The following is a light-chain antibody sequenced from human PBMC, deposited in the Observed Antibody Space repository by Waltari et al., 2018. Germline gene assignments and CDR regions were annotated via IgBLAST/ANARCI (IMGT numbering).Light chain of an antibody. Sequence: SALTQPRSVSGSPGQSVTISCTGTTNDLGSYNYVSWYQQHPGKAPKLIILDVTKRPSGVPDRLSGFKSGNTASLTISGLRAEDEAEYYGCSYAGSYTWVFGGGTKLTVV. CDR2: DVT. CDR3: CSYAGSYTWV. V-gene: IGLV2-11*01. J-gene: IGLJ3*02. CDR1: TNDLGSYNY.